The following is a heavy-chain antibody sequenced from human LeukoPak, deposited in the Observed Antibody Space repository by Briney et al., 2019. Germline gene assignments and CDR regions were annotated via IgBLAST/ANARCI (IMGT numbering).Heavy chain of an antibody. J-gene: IGHJ4*02. D-gene: IGHD5-18*01. CDR2: KYYSGST. CDR1: GVSINTFCYY. V-gene: IGHV4-61*01. CDR3: ARGCSYGFDFAS. Sequence: PSETLSLTCDVSGVSINTFCYYWTWIRRPPGKGVEWNGYKYYSGSTRDNSALRSLLTISLDSSINQFSLSPTSVTVSDYPVHYCARGCSYGFDFASWGPGTLVIVSS.